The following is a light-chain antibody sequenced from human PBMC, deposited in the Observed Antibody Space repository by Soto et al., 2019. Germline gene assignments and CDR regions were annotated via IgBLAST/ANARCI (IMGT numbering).Light chain of an antibody. CDR3: QQYNSYPWT. Sequence: DIQMTQSPSSLSASVGDRVTITCRASQTISSWLAWYQQKPGEAPELLIYKASSLQSGVPSSFSGSGSGTEFTLTISGLQPDDFATYYCQQYNSYPWTFGLGTKVEIK. V-gene: IGKV1-5*03. CDR1: QTISSW. J-gene: IGKJ1*01. CDR2: KAS.